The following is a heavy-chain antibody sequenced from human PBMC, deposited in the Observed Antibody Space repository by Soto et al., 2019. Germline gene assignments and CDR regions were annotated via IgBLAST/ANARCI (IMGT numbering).Heavy chain of an antibody. J-gene: IGHJ3*02. Sequence: GASVKVSCKASGGTFSSYAISWVRQAPGQGLEWMGGIIPIFGTANYAQKFQGRVTITADESTSTTYMELSSLRSEDTAVYYCARDRRHSSSWPSYDAFDIWGQGTMVTVSS. D-gene: IGHD6-13*01. CDR1: GGTFSSYA. CDR3: ARDRRHSSSWPSYDAFDI. CDR2: IIPIFGTA. V-gene: IGHV1-69*13.